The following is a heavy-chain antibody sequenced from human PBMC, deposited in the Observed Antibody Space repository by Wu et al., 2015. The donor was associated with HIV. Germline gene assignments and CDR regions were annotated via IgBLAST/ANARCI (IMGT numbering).Heavy chain of an antibody. J-gene: IGHJ3*02. CDR2: IIPPFGTA. CDR3: ARGLYDKDPFVAFDI. Sequence: QVQLVQSGAEVKKPGSSVKVSCKASGDTFSRYAFSWVRQAPGQGLEWMGRIIPPFGTANYAQKFQGRVTITTDESTSTAYMELSSLRSEDTAVYYCARGLYDKDPFVAFDIWGQGTMVTVSS. CDR1: GDTFSRYA. V-gene: IGHV1-69*05. D-gene: IGHD3-16*01.